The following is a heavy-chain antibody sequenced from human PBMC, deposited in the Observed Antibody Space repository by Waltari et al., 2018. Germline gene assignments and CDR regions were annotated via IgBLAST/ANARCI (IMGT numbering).Heavy chain of an antibody. Sequence: QVQLVQSGAEVKKPGSSVKVSCKASGVTFSSYTLSWVRQAPGQGLEWMGRIIPILGIANYAQKFQGRVTITADKSTSTAYMELSSLRSEDTAVYYCASGTAYDFWSGYLDYWGQGTLVTVSS. CDR3: ASGTAYDFWSGYLDY. CDR2: IIPILGIA. CDR1: GVTFSSYT. D-gene: IGHD3-3*01. V-gene: IGHV1-69*02. J-gene: IGHJ4*02.